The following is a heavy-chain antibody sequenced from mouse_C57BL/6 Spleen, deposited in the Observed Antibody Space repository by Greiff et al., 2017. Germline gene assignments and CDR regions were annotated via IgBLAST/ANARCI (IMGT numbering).Heavy chain of an antibody. CDR3: ARSYSSYCYFDV. J-gene: IGHJ1*03. CDR1: GYTFTDYY. V-gene: IGHV1-84*01. Sequence: VQLVESGPELVKPGASVKISCKASGYTFTDYYITWVKQRPGQGLEWIGWIDPGSGNTKYNEKFKGKAPLTVDTSSSTAYMQLSSLTSEDSAVYFCARSYSSYCYFDVWGTGTTVTVSS. D-gene: IGHD6-5*01. CDR2: IDPGSGNT.